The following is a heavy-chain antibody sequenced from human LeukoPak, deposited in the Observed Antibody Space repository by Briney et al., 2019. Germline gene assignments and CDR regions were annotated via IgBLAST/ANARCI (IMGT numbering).Heavy chain of an antibody. Sequence: ASVKVSCKASGYTFTSYGISWVRQAPGQGLEWMGWISAYNGNTNYAQKLQGRVTITRDTSASTAYMELSSLRSEDTAVYYCARSWDSSGWANYYYYGMDVWGQGTTVTVSS. V-gene: IGHV1-18*01. D-gene: IGHD6-19*01. CDR1: GYTFTSYG. J-gene: IGHJ6*02. CDR2: ISAYNGNT. CDR3: ARSWDSSGWANYYYYGMDV.